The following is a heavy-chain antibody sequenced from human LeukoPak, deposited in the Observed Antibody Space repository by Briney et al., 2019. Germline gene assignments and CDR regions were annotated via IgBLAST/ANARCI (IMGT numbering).Heavy chain of an antibody. CDR1: GNSVNSSDYY. J-gene: IGHJ1*01. D-gene: IGHD1-1*01. Sequence: SETLSLTCTVSGNSVNSSDYYWGWIRQPPGKGLEWIGSIYYSGCTYYKPSLKNRVTISVDTSNNQFSLKLTSVTAADTAVYYCARHERLEYFHHWGQGTLVTVSS. V-gene: IGHV4-39*01. CDR2: IYYSGCT. CDR3: ARHERLEYFHH.